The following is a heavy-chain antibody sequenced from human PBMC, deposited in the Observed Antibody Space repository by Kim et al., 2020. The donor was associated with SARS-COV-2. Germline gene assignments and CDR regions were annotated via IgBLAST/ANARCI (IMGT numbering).Heavy chain of an antibody. Sequence: GTKTYYADSVKGRFTISRDNSQNTLYRQTSVPRTADTAIYVCARRGVVMDYWGQGTLVAVSS. J-gene: IGHJ4*02. V-gene: IGHV3-23*01. CDR2: GTKT. D-gene: IGHD3-16*01. CDR3: ARRGVVMDY.